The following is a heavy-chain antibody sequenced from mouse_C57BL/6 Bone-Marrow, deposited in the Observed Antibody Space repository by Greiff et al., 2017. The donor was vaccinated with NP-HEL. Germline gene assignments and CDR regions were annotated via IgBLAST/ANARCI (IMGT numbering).Heavy chain of an antibody. J-gene: IGHJ2*01. V-gene: IGHV1-82*01. CDR1: GYAFSSSW. Sequence: QVHVKQSGPELVKPGASVKISCKASGYAFSSSWMNWVKQRPGQGLEWIGRIYPGDGDTNYNGKFKGKATLTADTSSSTAYMQLSSLTSEDSAVYFYARNWDGDYFDYWGQGTTLTVSS. D-gene: IGHD4-1*01. CDR3: ARNWDGDYFDY. CDR2: IYPGDGDT.